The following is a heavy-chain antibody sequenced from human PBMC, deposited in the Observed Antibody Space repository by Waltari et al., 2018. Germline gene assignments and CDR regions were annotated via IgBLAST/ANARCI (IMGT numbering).Heavy chain of an antibody. CDR1: GGSISSSSYY. V-gene: IGHV4-39*02. J-gene: IGHJ4*02. Sequence: QLQLQESGPGLVKPSETLSLTCTVSGGSISSSSYYWGWIRQPPGKGLGWIGSTYYSGSTYYTPSLKSRVTISVDTSKNQFSLKLSSVTAADTAVYYCARDRYYYGSGSSNYFDYWGQGTLVTVSS. CDR3: ARDRYYYGSGSSNYFDY. D-gene: IGHD3-10*01. CDR2: TYYSGST.